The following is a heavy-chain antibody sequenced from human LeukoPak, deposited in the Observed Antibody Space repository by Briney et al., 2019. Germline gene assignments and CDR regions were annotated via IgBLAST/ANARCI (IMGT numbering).Heavy chain of an antibody. D-gene: IGHD1-26*01. V-gene: IGHV3-30*04. CDR2: ISYDGSNK. J-gene: IGHJ3*01. Sequence: SGGSLRLSCAASGFTFSSYAMHWVRQAPGKGLEWVAVISYDGSNKYYADSVKGRFTISRDNSKDTLYLQMNSLRAEDTAVYYCAREEQGDAFDVWGQGTMVTVSS. CDR3: AREEQGDAFDV. CDR1: GFTFSSYA.